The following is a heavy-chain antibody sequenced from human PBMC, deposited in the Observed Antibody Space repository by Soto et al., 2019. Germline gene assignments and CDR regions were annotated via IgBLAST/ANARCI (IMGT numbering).Heavy chain of an antibody. D-gene: IGHD2-15*01. Sequence: QVLLQESGPGLVKPSGTLSLTCTVSHFSVTNNKYWSWVRQSPGKPMEGIGEIHNSGTTYYNPSLSSRVSMSMDKSKNQISLILTSVTAAETAVYYCARDSRYCTDSGCSIMRDAFDVWGQGTLVTVSS. V-gene: IGHV4-4*02. J-gene: IGHJ3*01. CDR2: IHNSGTT. CDR3: ARDSRYCTDSGCSIMRDAFDV. CDR1: HFSVTNNKY.